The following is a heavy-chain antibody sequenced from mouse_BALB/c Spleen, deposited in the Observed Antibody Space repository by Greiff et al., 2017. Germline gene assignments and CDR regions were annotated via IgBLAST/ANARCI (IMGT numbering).Heavy chain of an antibody. V-gene: IGHV5-4*02. J-gene: IGHJ1*01. CDR3: ARWSYWYFDV. Sequence: EVQLVESGGGLVKPGGSLKLSCAASGFTFSDYYMYWVRQTPEKRLEWVATISDGGSYTYYPDSVKGRFTISRDNAKNNLYLQMSSLKSEDTAMYYCARWSYWYFDVWGAGTTVTVSS. CDR1: GFTFSDYY. CDR2: ISDGGSYT.